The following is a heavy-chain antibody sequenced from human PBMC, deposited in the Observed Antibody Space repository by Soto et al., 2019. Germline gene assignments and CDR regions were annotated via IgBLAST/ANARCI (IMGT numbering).Heavy chain of an antibody. CDR1: GFSLSGSSVG. J-gene: IGHJ4*02. V-gene: IGHV2-5*01. Sequence: QITLKESGPALVNPTQTLTLTCSFSGFSLSGSSVGVAWIRQPPGTALEWLTLIYGNDDKRYSPSLKSRLTITKCTSKNQVVLTMTNLDPVDTATYYCAHRDTSGYYPKTFDFLGQGTLVTVSS. D-gene: IGHD3-22*01. CDR2: IYGNDDK. CDR3: AHRDTSGYYPKTFDF.